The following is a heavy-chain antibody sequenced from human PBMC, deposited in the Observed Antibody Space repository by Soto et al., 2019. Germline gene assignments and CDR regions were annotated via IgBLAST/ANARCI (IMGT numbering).Heavy chain of an antibody. D-gene: IGHD6-19*01. CDR3: AREPGVSSGWYVDY. CDR1: GFTFSSHR. J-gene: IGHJ4*02. CDR2: ITSSSSYI. Sequence: GGSLRLSCAASGFTFSSHRMNWVRQAPGKGLEWVSSITSSSSYINYADSVKGRFTISRDNAKTSLYLQMNSLRAEDTAVYYCAREPGVSSGWYVDYWGQGTLVTVSS. V-gene: IGHV3-21*01.